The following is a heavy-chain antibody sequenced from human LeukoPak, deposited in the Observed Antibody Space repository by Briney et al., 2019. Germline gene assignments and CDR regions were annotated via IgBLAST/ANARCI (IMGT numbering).Heavy chain of an antibody. V-gene: IGHV1-2*04. CDR1: GNTLTELS. Sequence: ASVKVSCKVSGNTLTELSMHWVRQAPGQGLEWMGWINPNSGGTNYAQKFQGWVTMTRDTSISTAYMELSRLRSDDTAVYYCARERSSTNGDDAFDIWGQGTMVTVSS. CDR3: ARERSSTNGDDAFDI. D-gene: IGHD2-8*01. CDR2: INPNSGGT. J-gene: IGHJ3*02.